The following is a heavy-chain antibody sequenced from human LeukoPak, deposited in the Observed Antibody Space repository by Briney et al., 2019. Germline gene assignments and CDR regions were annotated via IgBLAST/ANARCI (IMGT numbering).Heavy chain of an antibody. D-gene: IGHD4-17*01. CDR1: GFTVSSNY. V-gene: IGHV3-66*01. CDR3: ERGSITTATRGYYCGMDV. Sequence: GGSLRLSCAASGFTVSSNYMSWVRQAPGKGLEWVSVIYSGGSTYYADSVKGRFTISRDNSKNTLYLQMNSLRAEDTAVYYCERGSITTATRGYYCGMDVWGQRTTVPVSS. CDR2: IYSGGST. J-gene: IGHJ6*02.